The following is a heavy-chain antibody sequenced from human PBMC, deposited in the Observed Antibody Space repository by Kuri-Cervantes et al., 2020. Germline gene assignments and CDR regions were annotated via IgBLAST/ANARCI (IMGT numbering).Heavy chain of an antibody. Sequence: GESLKISCAASGFTFSNAWMSWVRQAPGKGLEWVGRIKSKTDGGTTDYAAPVKGRFTISRDDSKNTLYLQMNSLKTEDTAVYYCTTDYGYNYYYYYMDVWGKGTTVTDSS. CDR3: TTDYGYNYYYYYMDV. D-gene: IGHD6-13*01. CDR1: GFTFSNAW. J-gene: IGHJ6*03. CDR2: IKSKTDGGTT. V-gene: IGHV3-15*01.